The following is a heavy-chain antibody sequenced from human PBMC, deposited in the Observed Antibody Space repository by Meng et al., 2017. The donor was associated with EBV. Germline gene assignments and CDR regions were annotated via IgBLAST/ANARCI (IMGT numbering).Heavy chain of an antibody. D-gene: IGHD1-20*01. Sequence: EGAKNPVHCVQAPLKPYGRTFSTYSIGWVRQVPRAGLVWMGGIIPIFGPANYAQKYQGSVTITADASTSSAYMELRSLRAEDPAVYYCARDLDNRNDVAYYWGQGTLVTVSS. J-gene: IGHJ4*02. V-gene: IGHV1-69*01. CDR2: IIPIFGPA. CDR1: GRTFSTYS. CDR3: ARDLDNRNDVAYY.